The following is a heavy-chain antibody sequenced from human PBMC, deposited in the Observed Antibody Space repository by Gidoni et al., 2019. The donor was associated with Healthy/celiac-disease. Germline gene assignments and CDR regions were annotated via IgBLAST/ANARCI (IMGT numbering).Heavy chain of an antibody. CDR3: ARAWYWDLRYFDY. CDR2: ISSSSSTI. V-gene: IGHV3-48*02. D-gene: IGHD2-8*02. J-gene: IGHJ4*02. Sequence: EVQLVESGGGLVQPGGSLRLSCAASGFTFSSYSRNWVRQAPGKGLEWVSYISSSSSTIYYADSVKGRFTISRDNAKNSLYLQMNSLRDEDTAVYYCARAWYWDLRYFDYWGQGTLVTVSS. CDR1: GFTFSSYS.